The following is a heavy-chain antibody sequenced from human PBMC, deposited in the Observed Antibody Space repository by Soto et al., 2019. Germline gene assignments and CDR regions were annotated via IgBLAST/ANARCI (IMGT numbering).Heavy chain of an antibody. V-gene: IGHV3-20*04. CDR1: GFTFDDYG. J-gene: IGHJ6*02. CDR2: INWNGGST. CDR3: ARLQSGYYGMDV. D-gene: IGHD6-25*01. Sequence: GGSLRLSCAASGFTFDDYGMSWVRQAPGKGLEWVSGINWNGGSTGYADSVKGRFTISRDNAKNSLYLQMNSLRAEDTATYYCARLQSGYYGMDVWGQGTTVTVSS.